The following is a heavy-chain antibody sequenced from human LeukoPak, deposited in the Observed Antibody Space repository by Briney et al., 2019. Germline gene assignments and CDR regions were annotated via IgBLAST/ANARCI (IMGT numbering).Heavy chain of an antibody. CDR3: ARGILYSSSSGWFDP. J-gene: IGHJ5*02. D-gene: IGHD6-6*01. CDR2: IYYSGST. V-gene: IGHV4-59*01. Sequence: SETLSLTCTVSGGSISSYYWSWIRQPPGKGLEWIGYIYYSGSTNYNPSLKSRVTISVDTSKNQFSLKLSSVTAADTAVYYCARGILYSSSSGWFDPWGQGTLVTVSS. CDR1: GGSISSYY.